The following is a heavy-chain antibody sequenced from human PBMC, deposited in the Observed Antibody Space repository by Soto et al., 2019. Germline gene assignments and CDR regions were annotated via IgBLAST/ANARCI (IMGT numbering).Heavy chain of an antibody. CDR2: ISSSSSTI. CDR1: GFTFSSYS. J-gene: IGHJ6*02. Sequence: GGSLRLSCAASGFTFSSYSMNWVRQAPGKGLEWVSYISSSSSTIYYADSVKGRFTISRDNAKNSLYLQMNSLRDEDTAVYYCARDPDYTILRWTNYYYYGMDVWGQGTTVTVSS. V-gene: IGHV3-48*02. CDR3: ARDPDYTILRWTNYYYYGMDV. D-gene: IGHD4-17*01.